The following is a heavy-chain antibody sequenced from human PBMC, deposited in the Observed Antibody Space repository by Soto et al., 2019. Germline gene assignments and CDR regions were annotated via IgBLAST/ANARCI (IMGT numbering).Heavy chain of an antibody. CDR1: GGSFSGYY. CDR2: INHSGST. V-gene: IGHV4-34*01. D-gene: IGHD1-1*01. J-gene: IGHJ6*02. CDR3: ASGWQLFYYGMDV. Sequence: SETLSLTCAVSGGSFSGYYWSWIRQPPGKGLERIGEINHSGSTNYNPSLKSRVTKSVDTSKNQFSLKLSSVTAADTAVYYCASGWQLFYYGMDVWGQGTTVNVSS.